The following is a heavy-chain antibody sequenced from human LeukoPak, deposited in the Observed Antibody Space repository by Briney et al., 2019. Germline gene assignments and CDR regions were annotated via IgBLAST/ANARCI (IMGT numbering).Heavy chain of an antibody. J-gene: IGHJ5*02. CDR2: IWYDGSNK. CDR1: GFTFSNYG. CDR3: AKDDYGPTFDP. Sequence: GSLRLSCVVSGFTFSNYGMHWVRQAPGKGLEWVAVIWYDGSNKYYADSVKGRFTISRDNSKNTLYVQMNSLRAEDTAVYYCAKDDYGPTFDPWGQGTLVTVSS. D-gene: IGHD4-17*01. V-gene: IGHV3-33*06.